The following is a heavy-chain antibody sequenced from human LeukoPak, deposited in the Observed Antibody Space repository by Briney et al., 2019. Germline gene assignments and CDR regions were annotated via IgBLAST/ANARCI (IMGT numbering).Heavy chain of an antibody. CDR1: GYTFTSYA. V-gene: IGHV1-3*01. CDR3: AYPRYGSGGAFDY. D-gene: IGHD3-10*01. CDR2: INAGNGNT. Sequence: EASVKVSCKASGYTFTSYAMHCVRQAPGQRLECMGWINAGNGNTKYSQKFQGRVNITRDTSASTAYMELSSLRSEDTAVYYCAYPRYGSGGAFDYWGQGTLVTVSS. J-gene: IGHJ4*02.